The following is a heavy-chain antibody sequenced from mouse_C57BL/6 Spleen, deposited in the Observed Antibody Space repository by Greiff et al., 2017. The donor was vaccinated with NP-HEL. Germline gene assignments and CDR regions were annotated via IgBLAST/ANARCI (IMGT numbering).Heavy chain of an antibody. V-gene: IGHV1-63*01. CDR3: ASSGHGSGYAWFAY. CDR2: IYPGGGYT. CDR1: GYTFTNYW. D-gene: IGHD3-2*02. J-gene: IGHJ3*01. Sequence: QVQLQQSGAELVRPGTSVKMSCKASGYTFTNYWIGWVKQRPGHGLEWIGDIYPGGGYTNYNEKFKGKATLTADKSSSTAYMQFSSLTSEDSAIYYCASSGHGSGYAWFAYWGQGTLVTVSA.